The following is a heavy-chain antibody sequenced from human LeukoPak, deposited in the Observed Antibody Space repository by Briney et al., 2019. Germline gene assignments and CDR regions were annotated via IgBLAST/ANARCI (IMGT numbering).Heavy chain of an antibody. V-gene: IGHV3-7*04. J-gene: IGHJ4*02. CDR3: ARTGSSGWKYYFDY. CDR1: GFTFSSIW. CDR2: IKHDGSET. D-gene: IGHD6-19*01. Sequence: PGGSLRLSCATSGFTFSSIWMSWVRQAPGKGLEWVANIKHDGSETNYVDSVKGRFTISRDNAKNSLHLQMNSLRVEDTAVYYCARTGSSGWKYYFDYWGQGTLVTVSS.